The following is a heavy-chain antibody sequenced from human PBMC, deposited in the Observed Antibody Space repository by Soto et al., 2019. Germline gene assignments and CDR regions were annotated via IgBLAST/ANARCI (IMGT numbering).Heavy chain of an antibody. CDR3: ARDLMEDLWFDP. CDR1: GFTFSSYS. J-gene: IGHJ5*02. V-gene: IGHV3-21*01. Sequence: VQLVESGGGLVKPGGSLRLSCAASGFTFSSYSMNWVRQAPGKGLEWVSSISSSSSYIYYADSVKGRFTISRDNAKNSLYLQMNSLRAEDTAVYYCARDLMEDLWFDPWGQGTLVTVSS. CDR2: ISSSSSYI. D-gene: IGHD2-8*01.